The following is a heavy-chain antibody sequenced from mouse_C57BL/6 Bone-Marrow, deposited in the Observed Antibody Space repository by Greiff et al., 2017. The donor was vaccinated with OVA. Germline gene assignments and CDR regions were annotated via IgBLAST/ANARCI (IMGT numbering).Heavy chain of an antibody. CDR3: ARKRFYAMDY. CDR2: IYPGDGDT. J-gene: IGHJ4*01. V-gene: IGHV1-80*01. Sequence: QVQLVESGAELVKPGASVKISCKASGYAFSSYWMNWVKQRPGKGLEWIGQIYPGDGDTNYNGKFKGKATLTADKSSSTAYMQLSSLTSEDSAVYFCARKRFYAMDYWGQGTSVTVSS. CDR1: GYAFSSYW.